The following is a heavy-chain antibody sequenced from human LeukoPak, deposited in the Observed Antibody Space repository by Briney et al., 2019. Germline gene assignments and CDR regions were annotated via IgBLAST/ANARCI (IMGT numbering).Heavy chain of an antibody. D-gene: IGHD1-26*01. CDR2: ISGSDGTT. CDR1: RFTFSMYG. Sequence: PGGSLRLSCAASRFTFSMYGMRWVRQAPGKGLEWVSLISGSDGTTLYADSVKGRFTISRDNAKNSLYLQMNSLRGEDTAVYYCVNLWEAGYWGQGALVTVSS. V-gene: IGHV3-23*01. J-gene: IGHJ4*02. CDR3: VNLWEAGY.